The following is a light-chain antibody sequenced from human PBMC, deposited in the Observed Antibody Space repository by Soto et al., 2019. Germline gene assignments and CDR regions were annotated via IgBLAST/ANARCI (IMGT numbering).Light chain of an antibody. CDR3: SSYTSSSTLV. J-gene: IGLJ2*01. Sequence: QSALTQPASVSGSPGQSITISCTGTSSDVGGYKYVSWYQQHPGKAPKLIIYDVTNRPSGVSNRFSGSKSGNTASLTISGLQAEDEADYYCSSYTSSSTLVVGGGTKLTVL. V-gene: IGLV2-14*01. CDR1: SSDVGGYKY. CDR2: DVT.